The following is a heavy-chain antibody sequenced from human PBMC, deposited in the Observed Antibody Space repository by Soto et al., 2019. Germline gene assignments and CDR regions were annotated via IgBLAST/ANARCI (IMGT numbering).Heavy chain of an antibody. V-gene: IGHV4-4*02. Sequence: QVQLQESGPGLVKPSGTLSLTCAVSGGSISSSNWWSWVRQPPGKGLEWIGDVFHSGSTRYNPSLKSRVTIAVDKSKNQFSLNLSSVTAADTAVYYCARAGYCSGGDGLENIWGRGTLVTVSS. CDR2: VFHSGST. CDR1: GGSISSSNW. D-gene: IGHD2-15*01. J-gene: IGHJ4*02. CDR3: ARAGYCSGGDGLENI.